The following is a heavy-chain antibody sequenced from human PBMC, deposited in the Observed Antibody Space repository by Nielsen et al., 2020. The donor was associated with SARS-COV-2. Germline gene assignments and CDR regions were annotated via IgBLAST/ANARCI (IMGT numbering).Heavy chain of an antibody. V-gene: IGHV3-11*03. CDR3: ARIPPPGTMIVVVPHYFDY. CDR1: GFTFSDYY. D-gene: IGHD3-22*01. Sequence: GGSLRLSCAASGFTFSDYYMSWIRQAPGKGLEWISYISSSNTYTNYADSVKGRFTISRDNAKNSLYLQMNSLRAEDTAVYYCARIPPPGTMIVVVPHYFDYWGQGTLVTVSS. CDR2: ISSSNTYT. J-gene: IGHJ4*02.